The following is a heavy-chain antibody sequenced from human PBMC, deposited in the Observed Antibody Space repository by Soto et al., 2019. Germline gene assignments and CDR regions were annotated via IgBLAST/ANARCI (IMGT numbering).Heavy chain of an antibody. D-gene: IGHD1-26*01. CDR1: GISLITSGAG. V-gene: IGHV2-5*01. J-gene: IGHJ4*02. CDR2: ISWKDDK. CDR3: AHRYGGNYYRWYFDY. Sequence: QITLKESGPTLVEPTQTLTLTCTYSGISLITSGAGVGWIRQPTGKALEWLALISWKDDKRYNPGLKSRLTITKDTSKNQVVLTLTNMDPVDTATYLCAHRYGGNYYRWYFDYWGQGTLVTVSS.